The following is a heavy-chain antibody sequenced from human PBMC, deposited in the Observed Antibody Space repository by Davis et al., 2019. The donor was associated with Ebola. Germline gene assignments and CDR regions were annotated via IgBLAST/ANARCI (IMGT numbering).Heavy chain of an antibody. V-gene: IGHV4-39*01. CDR2: IYDSGST. CDR1: GGSISRSSYY. CDR3: ARRRSYYDY. Sequence: MPSETLSLTCTVSGGSISRSSYYWGWIRQPPGKGLEWIGSIYDSGSTYYNPSLKSRVTISVDTSKNQFSLKLSSVTAADTAVYYCARRRSYYDYWGQGTLVTVSS. J-gene: IGHJ4*02.